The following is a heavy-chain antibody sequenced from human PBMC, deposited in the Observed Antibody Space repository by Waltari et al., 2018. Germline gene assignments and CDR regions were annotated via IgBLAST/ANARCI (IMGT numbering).Heavy chain of an antibody. CDR2: IEYSGST. CDR1: GGSISSHY. J-gene: IGHJ4*02. CDR3: ARFEYSSSAALNY. D-gene: IGHD6-6*01. Sequence: QVQLQESGPGLVKPSATLSLTCTVSGGSISSHYWSWIRQPPGKGLEWIGYIEYSGSTTYNPSLKSRVTISVDTSKNQFSLKLSSVTAADTAVYYCARFEYSSSAALNYWGQGTLVTVSS. V-gene: IGHV4-59*11.